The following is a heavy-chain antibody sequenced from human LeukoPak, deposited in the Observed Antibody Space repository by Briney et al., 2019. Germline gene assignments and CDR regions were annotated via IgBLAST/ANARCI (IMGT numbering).Heavy chain of an antibody. V-gene: IGHV1-2*02. CDR1: GYTFTDYY. D-gene: IGHD5-12*01. CDR2: IHPNSGAT. J-gene: IGHJ4*02. CDR3: ARYMGRYSGYDYAY. Sequence: ASVKVSCKTSGYTFTDYYLHWLRQAPGQGLEWVGWIHPNSGATHYAQKFQGRLTMTRDTSISTVYMELTRLRSDDTAVYYCARYMGRYSGYDYAYWGQGTLVTASS.